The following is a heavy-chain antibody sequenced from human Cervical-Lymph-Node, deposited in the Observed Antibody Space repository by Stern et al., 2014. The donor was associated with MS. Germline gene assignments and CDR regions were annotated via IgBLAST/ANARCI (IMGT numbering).Heavy chain of an antibody. V-gene: IGHV3-74*02. J-gene: IGHJ4*02. CDR1: GFTFSSYW. CDR3: ARIAGVRSWIQPLDY. CDR2: INSDGSST. D-gene: IGHD5-18*01. Sequence: EVQLVESGGGLVQPGGSLRLSCAASGFTFSSYWMHWVRQAPRKGLVWVSRINSDGSSTTYAYSVKVRFTISRDNAKNTLYLQMNSLRAEDTAVYYCARIAGVRSWIQPLDYWGQGTLVTVSS.